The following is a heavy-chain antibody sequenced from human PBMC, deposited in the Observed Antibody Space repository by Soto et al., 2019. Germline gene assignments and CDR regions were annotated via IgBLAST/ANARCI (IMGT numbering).Heavy chain of an antibody. CDR1: GGSISSSTYY. Sequence: QLQLQVSGPGLVKPSETLSLTCTVSGGSISSSTYYWGWIRQPPGGGLEWIGSVFHTGSTYYNPSLKSRVTMSVDTSNNQFSLNLSSVTAKDTSIYYCASLYYSRNSWGQGTLVIVSS. CDR2: VFHTGST. D-gene: IGHD2-15*01. J-gene: IGHJ4*02. CDR3: ASLYYSRNS. V-gene: IGHV4-39*01.